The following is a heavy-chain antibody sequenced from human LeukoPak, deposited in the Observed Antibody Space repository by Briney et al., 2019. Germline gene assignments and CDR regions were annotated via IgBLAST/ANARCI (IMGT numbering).Heavy chain of an antibody. CDR2: ISSSGSTI. CDR3: ARSGYDILTGYPRDDY. Sequence: GGSLRLSCAASGFTFSSYEMNWVRQAPGKGLEWVSYISSSGSTIYYADSVKGRFTISRDNAKNSLYLQMNSLRAEDTAVYYCARSGYDILTGYPRDDYWGQGTLVTVSS. CDR1: GFTFSSYE. J-gene: IGHJ4*02. V-gene: IGHV3-48*03. D-gene: IGHD3-9*01.